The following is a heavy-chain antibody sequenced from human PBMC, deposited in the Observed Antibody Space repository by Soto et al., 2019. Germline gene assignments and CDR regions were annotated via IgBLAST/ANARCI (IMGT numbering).Heavy chain of an antibody. CDR1: GGTFSSYA. CDR2: IIPIFGTA. J-gene: IGHJ6*02. V-gene: IGHV1-69*01. D-gene: IGHD5-12*01. CDR3: ARDQLSGYEEEGYYGMDV. Sequence: QVQLVQSGAEVKKPGSSVKVSCKASGGTFSSYAISWVRQAPGQGLEWMGGIIPIFGTANYAQKFQGRVTITADESTTTAYMELSTLRSEDTAVYYCARDQLSGYEEEGYYGMDVWGQGTTVTVSS.